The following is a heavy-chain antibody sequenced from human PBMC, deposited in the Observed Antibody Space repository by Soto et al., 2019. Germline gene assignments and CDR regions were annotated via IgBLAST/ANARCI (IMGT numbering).Heavy chain of an antibody. J-gene: IGHJ4*02. CDR3: ARDCSGGSCYCY. V-gene: IGHV1-69*04. CDR2: IIPILGIA. CDR1: GGTFSSYT. Sequence: ASVKVSCKASGGTFSSYTISWVRQAPGQGLEWMGRIIPILGIANYAQKFQGRVTITADKSTSTAYMELSSLRSEDTAVYYCARDCSGGSCYCYWGQGTLVTVSS. D-gene: IGHD2-15*01.